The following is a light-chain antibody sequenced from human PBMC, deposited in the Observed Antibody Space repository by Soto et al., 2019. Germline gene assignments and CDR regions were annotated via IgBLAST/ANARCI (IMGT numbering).Light chain of an antibody. V-gene: IGKV3-20*01. J-gene: IGKJ2*01. CDR3: QQYGSSPPNT. CDR2: GAS. Sequence: EIVLTQSPGTLSLSPGERATLSCRASQSVSSSYLAWYQQKPGQAPRLLIYGASSRATGIPDRFSVSGSWTDFTLTISGLEPEDFAVYYCQQYGSSPPNTFGQGTKLEIK. CDR1: QSVSSSY.